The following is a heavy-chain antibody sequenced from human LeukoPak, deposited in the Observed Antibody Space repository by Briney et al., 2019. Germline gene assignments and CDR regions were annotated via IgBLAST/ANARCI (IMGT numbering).Heavy chain of an antibody. J-gene: IGHJ6*02. CDR3: AVQSYYYYGMDV. D-gene: IGHD1-1*01. CDR1: GYTFTSYG. V-gene: IGHV1-18*01. Sequence: ASVKVSCKASGYTFTSYGISWVRQAPGQGLEWMGWISAYNGNTNYAQKLQGRVTITADKSTSTAYMELSSLRSEDTAVYYCAVQSYYYYGMDVWGQGTTVTVSS. CDR2: ISAYNGNT.